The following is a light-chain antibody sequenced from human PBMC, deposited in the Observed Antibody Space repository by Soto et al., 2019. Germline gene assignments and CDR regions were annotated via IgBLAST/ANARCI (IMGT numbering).Light chain of an antibody. J-gene: IGKJ4*01. V-gene: IGKV1-39*01. Sequence: DIQMTQAPSSLSASVGDGVTITCRASQNIAHYVNWYQHRPGKAPRLLIYAAITLQNGVPARFRGKGSGTEFTLAISNLQPEDFATYYCQQSYETPPTFGGGTKVEVK. CDR1: QNIAHY. CDR3: QQSYETPPT. CDR2: AAI.